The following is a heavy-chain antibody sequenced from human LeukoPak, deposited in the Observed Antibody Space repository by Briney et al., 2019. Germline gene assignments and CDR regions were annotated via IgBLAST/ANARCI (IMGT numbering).Heavy chain of an antibody. Sequence: PGGSLRLSCAASGFTFSTYDMHWVRQATGKGLEWVSAIDTTGDTYYPGSVKGRFTISRENAKNSLYLQMNSLRAEDTAVYYCAKDRASSWWYFDLWGRGTLVTVSS. V-gene: IGHV3-13*01. CDR2: IDTTGDT. CDR3: AKDRASSWWYFDL. CDR1: GFTFSTYD. D-gene: IGHD5-18*01. J-gene: IGHJ2*01.